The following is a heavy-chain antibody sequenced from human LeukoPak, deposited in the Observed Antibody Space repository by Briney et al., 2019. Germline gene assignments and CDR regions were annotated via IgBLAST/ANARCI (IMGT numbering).Heavy chain of an antibody. Sequence: PGGSLRLSCAASGFSFSIYFMNWVRQAPGKGLEWVSSISRTSEYIHYADSVRGRFATSRDNAKNSVYLQMNSLRAEDTAVYYCAKDGGYYHFDYWGQGTLVTVSS. CDR2: ISRTSEYI. D-gene: IGHD2-21*02. CDR1: GFSFSIYF. V-gene: IGHV3-21*04. J-gene: IGHJ4*02. CDR3: AKDGGYYHFDY.